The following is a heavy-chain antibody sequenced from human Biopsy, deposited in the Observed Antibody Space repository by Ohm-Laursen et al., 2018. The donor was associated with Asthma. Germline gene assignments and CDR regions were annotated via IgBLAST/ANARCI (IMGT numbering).Heavy chain of an antibody. J-gene: IGHJ3*02. V-gene: IGHV4-39*01. CDR1: GGSISSNFYY. Sequence: TLSLTCTVSGGSISSNFYYWGWIRQPPGKGLEWIGNIYKSGQVYYNLSLKSRVTISVDTSKNQFSLQLRSVTAADTAVYYCARQKLVAAEGPFDMWCRGTMVIVSS. CDR2: IYKSGQV. D-gene: IGHD1-26*01. CDR3: ARQKLVAAEGPFDM.